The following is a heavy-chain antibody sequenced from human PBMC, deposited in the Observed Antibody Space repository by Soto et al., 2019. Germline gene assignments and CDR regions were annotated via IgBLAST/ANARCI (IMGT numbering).Heavy chain of an antibody. CDR1: GFTFGDYA. D-gene: IGHD4-4*01. V-gene: IGHV3-49*03. CDR2: IRSKAYGGTT. Sequence: EVQLVESGGGLVQPGRSLRLSCTASGFTFGDYAMSWFRQAPGKGLEWVGFIRSKAYGGTTEYAASVKGRFTISRNESKSIAYLQMNSLKTEDTAVYYCTGVEMATVRHDAFDIWGQGTMVTVSS. J-gene: IGHJ3*02. CDR3: TGVEMATVRHDAFDI.